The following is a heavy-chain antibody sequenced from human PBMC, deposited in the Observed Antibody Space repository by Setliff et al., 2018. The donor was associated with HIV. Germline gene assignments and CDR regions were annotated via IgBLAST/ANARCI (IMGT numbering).Heavy chain of an antibody. D-gene: IGHD6-13*01. CDR1: GGSFRGYY. J-gene: IGHJ5*02. CDR3: ARGTKGSRWSVTRINWFDT. V-gene: IGHV4-34*01. CDR2: IDHSGST. Sequence: SQTLSLTCAVYGGSFRGYYWNWIRQSPDKGLEWIGEIDHSGSTNYNPSLRSRVIMSADTPKSQFSLNLTSLTAGDTAVYYCARGTKGSRWSVTRINWFDTWGQGTLVTVSS.